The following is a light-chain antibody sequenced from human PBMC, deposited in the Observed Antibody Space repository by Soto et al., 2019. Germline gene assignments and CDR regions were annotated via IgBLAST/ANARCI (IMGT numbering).Light chain of an antibody. V-gene: IGKV3-20*01. CDR3: QQYNFWPET. CDR2: DAS. CDR1: QSVYSSY. J-gene: IGKJ1*01. Sequence: EIMLTQSPGTLSLSPGERATLSCRASQSVYSSYLAWYQQRPGQAPRLLFYDASIRATGIPDRFSGSGSGTEFTLTISSLQSEDFALYYCQQYNFWPETFGQGTKVDIK.